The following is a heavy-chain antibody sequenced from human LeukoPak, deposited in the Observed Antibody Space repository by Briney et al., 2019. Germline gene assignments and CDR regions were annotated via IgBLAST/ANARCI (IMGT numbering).Heavy chain of an antibody. D-gene: IGHD2-15*01. CDR1: GYTFTIYG. Sequence: GASVKVSCKTSGYTFTIYGISWVRQAPGQGLEWMGLISAYGNTNYAQNLQGRVTMTTDTSTSTAYVELRSLRSDDTAVYYCARGIIGYYFDYWGQGALVTVSS. J-gene: IGHJ4*02. CDR3: ARGIIGYYFDY. CDR2: ISAYGNT. V-gene: IGHV1-18*01.